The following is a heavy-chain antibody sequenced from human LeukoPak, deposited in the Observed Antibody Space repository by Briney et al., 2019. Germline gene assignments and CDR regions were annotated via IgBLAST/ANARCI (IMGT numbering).Heavy chain of an antibody. Sequence: SETLFLTCTVSGYSITSNYYWGWVRQPPGKGLEWIGSGHHSGSTYYNPSLKSRVSISVDTSKNQFSLKVTYVTAADTAVYHCARDGSRGGFWSGSSLHSMDVWGKGTSVTVSS. CDR2: GHHSGST. V-gene: IGHV4-38-2*02. J-gene: IGHJ6*03. D-gene: IGHD3-3*01. CDR1: GYSITSNYY. CDR3: ARDGSRGGFWSGSSLHSMDV.